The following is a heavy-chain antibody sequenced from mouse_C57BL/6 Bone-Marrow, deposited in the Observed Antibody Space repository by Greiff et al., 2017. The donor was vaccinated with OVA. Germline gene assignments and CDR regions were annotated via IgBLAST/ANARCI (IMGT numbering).Heavy chain of an antibody. J-gene: IGHJ3*01. CDR1: GFTFSSYA. D-gene: IGHD3-1*01. Sequence: EVKLVESGGGLVTPGGSLKLSCAASGFTFSSYAMSWVRQTPEKRLEWVATISDGGSYTYYPDNVKGRFTISRDNAKNNLYLQMSHLKSEDTAMYYCARGTSWAYWGQGTLVTVSA. CDR2: ISDGGSYT. V-gene: IGHV5-4*03. CDR3: ARGTSWAY.